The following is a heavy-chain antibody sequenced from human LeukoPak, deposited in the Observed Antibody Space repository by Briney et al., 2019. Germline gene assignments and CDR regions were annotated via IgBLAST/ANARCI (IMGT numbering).Heavy chain of an antibody. D-gene: IGHD6-13*01. V-gene: IGHV3-7*01. CDR2: IKQDGSEK. CDR3: ARIAAAVPDQ. Sequence: GSLRLSCAASGFTFTTYWMGWVRQAPGKGLEWVANIKQDGSEKYYMDSVKGRFTISRDNAKNSLSLQMSSLRAEDTAVYYCARIAAAVPDQWGQGTLVTVSS. CDR1: GFTFTTYW. J-gene: IGHJ5*02.